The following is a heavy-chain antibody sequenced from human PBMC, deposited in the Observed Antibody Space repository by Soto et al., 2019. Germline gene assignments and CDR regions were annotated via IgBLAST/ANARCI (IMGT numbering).Heavy chain of an antibody. CDR3: ASSGWYFSGFDY. CDR2: IYYSGST. J-gene: IGHJ4*02. V-gene: IGHV4-59*02. D-gene: IGHD6-19*01. Sequence: SETLSLTCTVSGGSVSSYYWSWIRQPPGKGLEWIGYIYYSGSTNYNPSLKGRVTISVDTSKNQFSLKLSSVTAADTAVYYCASSGWYFSGFDYWGQGTLVTVSS. CDR1: GGSVSSYY.